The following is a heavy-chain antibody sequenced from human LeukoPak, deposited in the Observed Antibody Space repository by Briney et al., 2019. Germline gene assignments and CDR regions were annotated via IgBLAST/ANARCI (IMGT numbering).Heavy chain of an antibody. CDR2: IYYSGST. J-gene: IGHJ3*02. CDR3: AREKTFEQQLVLGVTPVVVDI. V-gene: IGHV4-39*07. Sequence: SETLSLTCTVSGGSPSSSSYYWGWIRQPPGKGLEWIGSIYYSGSTYYNPSLKSRVTISVDTSKNQFSLKLSSVTAADTAVYYCAREKTFEQQLVLGVTPVVVDIWGQGTMVTVSS. D-gene: IGHD6-13*01. CDR1: GGSPSSSSYY.